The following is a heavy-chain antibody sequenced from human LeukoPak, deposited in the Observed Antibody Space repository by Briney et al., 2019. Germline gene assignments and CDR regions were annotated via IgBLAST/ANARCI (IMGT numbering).Heavy chain of an antibody. J-gene: IGHJ4*02. Sequence: GGSLRLSCAASGFPFSNYWMHWVRQAPGKGLVWVSRINNDGSYTNYADSVKGRFTTSRDNDKNTVYLQMNSLRAEDTAVFDCVRDLVDPADYWGQGTLVTVSS. CDR3: VRDLVDPADY. V-gene: IGHV3-74*01. D-gene: IGHD2-8*02. CDR2: INNDGSYT. CDR1: GFPFSNYW.